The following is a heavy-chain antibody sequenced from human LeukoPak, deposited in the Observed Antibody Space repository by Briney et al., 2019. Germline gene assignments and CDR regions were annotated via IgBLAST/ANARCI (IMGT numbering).Heavy chain of an antibody. CDR2: IYYSGST. J-gene: IGHJ4*02. Sequence: SETLSLTCTVSGGSISSSSYYWGWIRQPPGKGLEWIGSIYYSGSTYYNPSLKSRVTISVDTSKNQFSLKLSSVTAADTAVYYCASRVVVVTPYYFDYWGQGTLVTVSS. CDR3: ASRVVVVTPYYFDY. CDR1: GGSISSSSYY. D-gene: IGHD3-22*01. V-gene: IGHV4-39*01.